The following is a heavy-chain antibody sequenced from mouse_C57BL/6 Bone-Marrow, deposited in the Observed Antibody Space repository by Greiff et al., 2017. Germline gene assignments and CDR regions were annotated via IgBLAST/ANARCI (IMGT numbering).Heavy chain of an antibody. D-gene: IGHD1-1*01. CDR3: ARGGGSSYWYFDV. J-gene: IGHJ1*03. Sequence: VQLQQSGPELVKPGASVKIPCKASGYTFTDYNMDWVKQSHGQSLEWIGDINPNNGGTIYNQKFKGKATLTVDKSSSTAYMEHRSLTSEDTAVYDCARGGGSSYWYFDVWGTGTTVTVSS. CDR1: GYTFTDYN. CDR2: INPNNGGT. V-gene: IGHV1-18*01.